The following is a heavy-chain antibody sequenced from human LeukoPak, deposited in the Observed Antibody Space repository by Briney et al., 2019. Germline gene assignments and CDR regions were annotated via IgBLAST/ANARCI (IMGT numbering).Heavy chain of an antibody. J-gene: IGHJ4*02. CDR3: ARRGYSSSSWFDY. D-gene: IGHD6-6*01. Sequence: PSETLSLTCAVYGGSFSGYYWSWIRQPPGKGLEWIGEINHSGSTNYNPSLKSRVTISVDKSKNQFSLMLSSVAAADTAVYYCARRGYSSSSWFDYWGQGTLVTVSS. CDR1: GGSFSGYY. CDR2: INHSGST. V-gene: IGHV4-34*01.